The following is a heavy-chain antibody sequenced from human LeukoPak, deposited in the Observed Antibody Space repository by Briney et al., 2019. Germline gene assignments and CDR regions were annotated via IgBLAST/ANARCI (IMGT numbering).Heavy chain of an antibody. CDR1: GGSISSGDYY. Sequence: SETLSLTCTVSGGSISSGDYYWSWIRQPPGKGLEWIGYIYYSGSTYYNPSLKSRVTISVDTSKNQFSLKLSSVTAADTAVYYCAREGGFGVVMEAFDIWGQGTMVTVSP. CDR2: IYYSGST. J-gene: IGHJ3*02. CDR3: AREGGFGVVMEAFDI. D-gene: IGHD3-3*01. V-gene: IGHV4-30-4*08.